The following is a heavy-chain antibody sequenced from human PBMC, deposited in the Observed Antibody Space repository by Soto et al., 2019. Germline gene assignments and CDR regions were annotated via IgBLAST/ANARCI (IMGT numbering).Heavy chain of an antibody. D-gene: IGHD6-13*01. Sequence: SETLSLTCSVSDGSMNSGGYYWSWIRQLPGKGLEWIGFIHYSGSTYYNPSLKSRVTISVDTSKNQFSLKLSSVTAADTAVYYCARPYLMQQLVPFDYWGQGTLVTVSS. J-gene: IGHJ4*02. V-gene: IGHV4-39*01. CDR1: DGSMNSGGYY. CDR2: IHYSGST. CDR3: ARPYLMQQLVPFDY.